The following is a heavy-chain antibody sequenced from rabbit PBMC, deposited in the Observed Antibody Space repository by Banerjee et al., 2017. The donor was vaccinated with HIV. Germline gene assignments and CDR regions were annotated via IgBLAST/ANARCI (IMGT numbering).Heavy chain of an antibody. D-gene: IGHD3-1*01. Sequence: QSLEESGGDLVKPGASLTLTCKASGFSFSSGYYMCWVRQAPGKGLELIACIYAGSSGSTYYASWAKGRFTISKTSSTTVTLQMTSLTAADTATYFCARDIWGAGMDLWGPGTLVTDS. V-gene: IGHV1S40*01. CDR3: ARDIWGAGMDL. CDR2: IYAGSSGST. J-gene: IGHJ6*01. CDR1: GFSFSSGYY.